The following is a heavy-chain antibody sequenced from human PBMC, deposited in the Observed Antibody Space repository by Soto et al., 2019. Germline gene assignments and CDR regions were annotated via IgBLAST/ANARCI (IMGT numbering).Heavy chain of an antibody. V-gene: IGHV2-26*01. CDR1: GFSLSNARMG. CDR3: VRSDLKGRFDP. CDR2: IFSNDEK. J-gene: IGHJ5*02. Sequence: QVTLKESGPVLVKPTETLTLTCTVSGFSLSNARMGVSWIRQPPGKALEWLAHIFSNDEKSYSTSLKSRLTISKDTSKSQVVLTMINMDPVDTATYYCVRSDLKGRFDPWGQGTLVTVSS.